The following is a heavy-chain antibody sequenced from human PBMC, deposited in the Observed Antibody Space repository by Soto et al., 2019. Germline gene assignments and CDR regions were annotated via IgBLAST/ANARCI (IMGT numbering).Heavy chain of an antibody. CDR2: IYHSGST. V-gene: IGHV4-4*02. Sequence: QVQLQESGPGLVKASGTLSLTCAVSGGSMGSSNWWSWVRQAPGKGLEWIGEIYHSGSTKYNPSLKSIVTIVVDKSKNQFSRILSSVTAADTAVYYCARDARGDSSENNWFDPWGQGTLVTVSP. CDR1: GGSMGSSNW. J-gene: IGHJ5*02. CDR3: ARDARGDSSENNWFDP. D-gene: IGHD3-10*01.